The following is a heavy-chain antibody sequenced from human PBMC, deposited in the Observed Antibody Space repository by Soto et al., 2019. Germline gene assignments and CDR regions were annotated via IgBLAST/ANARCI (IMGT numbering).Heavy chain of an antibody. D-gene: IGHD2-2*01. CDR2: IWYDGSNK. J-gene: IGHJ3*02. CDR1: GFTFSSYG. V-gene: IGHV3-33*01. Sequence: QVQLVESGGGVVQPGRSLRLSCAASGFTFSSYGIPWARQAPGNGLECVAVIWYDGSNKYYADTVKGRFTISRDNSKNTLYLQMNSLRAEDTAVYYCARESVPAAITALVIWGQGTMVTVFS. CDR3: ARESVPAAITALVI.